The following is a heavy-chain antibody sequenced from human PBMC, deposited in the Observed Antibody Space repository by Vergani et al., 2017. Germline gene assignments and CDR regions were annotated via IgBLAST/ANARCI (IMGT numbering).Heavy chain of an antibody. Sequence: QVQLQESGPGLVKPSQTLSLTCTVSGGSISSGGYYWSWIRQHPGKGLEWIGYIYYSGSTYYNPSLKSRVTISVDTSKNQFSLKLSSVTAADTAVYYCARAKWKDYGDYVPISGMDVWGQGTTVTVSS. CDR1: GGSISSGGYY. J-gene: IGHJ6*02. V-gene: IGHV4-31*03. CDR3: ARAKWKDYGDYVPISGMDV. CDR2: IYYSGST. D-gene: IGHD4-17*01.